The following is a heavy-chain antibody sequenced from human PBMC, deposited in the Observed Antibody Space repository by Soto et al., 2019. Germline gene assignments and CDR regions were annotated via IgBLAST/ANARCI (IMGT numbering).Heavy chain of an antibody. V-gene: IGHV3-33*01. D-gene: IGHD7-27*01. J-gene: IGHJ5*02. CDR1: GFTFSSYG. Sequence: QVQLVESGGGVVQPGRSLRLSCAASGFTFSSYGMHWVRQAPGKGLEWVAVIWYDGSNKYYADSVKGRFTISRDTSKKTLYLQMNSLRADDTAVYYCAREIWGRLTMPGINWFDPWGQGTLVTVSS. CDR3: AREIWGRLTMPGINWFDP. CDR2: IWYDGSNK.